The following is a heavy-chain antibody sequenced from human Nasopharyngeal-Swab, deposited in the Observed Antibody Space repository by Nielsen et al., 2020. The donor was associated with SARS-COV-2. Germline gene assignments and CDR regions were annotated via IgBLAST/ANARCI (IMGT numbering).Heavy chain of an antibody. V-gene: IGHV3-21*01. CDR3: ARDRGITMPFDY. CDR2: ISSSSSYI. CDR1: GFTFRSYS. Sequence: GGSLRLSCAASGFTFRSYSMNWVRQAPGKGLEWVSSISSSSSYIYYADSVKGRFTISRDNAKNSLYLQMNSLRAEDTAVYYCARDRGITMPFDYWGQGTLVTVSS. D-gene: IGHD1-14*01. J-gene: IGHJ4*02.